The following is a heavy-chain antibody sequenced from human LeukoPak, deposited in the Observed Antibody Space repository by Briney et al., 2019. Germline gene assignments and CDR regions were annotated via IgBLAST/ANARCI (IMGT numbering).Heavy chain of an antibody. CDR3: AREGLNMVRGVIPKEAWGWFDP. J-gene: IGHJ5*02. V-gene: IGHV4-39*07. CDR1: GGSISSYY. Sequence: SETLSLTCTVSGGSISSYYWSWIRQPPGKGLEWIGSIYYSGSTYYNPSLKSRVTISVDTSKNQFSLKLSSVTAADTAVYYCAREGLNMVRGVIPKEAWGWFDPWGQGTLVTVSS. D-gene: IGHD3-10*01. CDR2: IYYSGST.